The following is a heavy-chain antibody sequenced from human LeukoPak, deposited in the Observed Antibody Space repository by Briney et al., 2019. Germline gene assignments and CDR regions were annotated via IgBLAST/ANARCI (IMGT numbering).Heavy chain of an antibody. V-gene: IGHV3-7*01. Sequence: GGSLRVSCVASGFTFSRYWMSWVRQAPGKGLEWVAMIKQDGSGQYYLDSVKGRFTISRDNAKYSLYLQMNSLRADDTAVYFCTTGYSSGWYNEGNYWGQGTLVTVSS. CDR1: GFTFSRYW. D-gene: IGHD6-19*01. CDR2: IKQDGSGQ. J-gene: IGHJ4*02. CDR3: TTGYSSGWYNEGNY.